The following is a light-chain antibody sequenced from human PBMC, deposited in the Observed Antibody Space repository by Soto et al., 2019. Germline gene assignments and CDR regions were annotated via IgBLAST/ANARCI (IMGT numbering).Light chain of an antibody. CDR3: QQYNNWPPYT. CDR2: GAS. J-gene: IGKJ2*01. V-gene: IGKV3-15*01. Sequence: EIVITQSPATLSVSPGERATLSCRASQSVSSNLAWYQQKPGQAPRLLIYGASTRATGIPARFSGSGSGTELTVAISSLQAEDVAVCYCQQYNNWPPYTLGQGTKLEIK. CDR1: QSVSSN.